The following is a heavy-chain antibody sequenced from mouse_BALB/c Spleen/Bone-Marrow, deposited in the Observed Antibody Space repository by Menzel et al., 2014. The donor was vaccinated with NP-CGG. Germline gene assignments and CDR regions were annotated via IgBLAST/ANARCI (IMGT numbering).Heavy chain of an antibody. CDR3: XRXTXYAMHY. CDR1: GFAFSSYD. V-gene: IGHV5-12-1*01. Sequence: EVMLVEPGGGLVKPGGSLKLSCAASGFAFSSYDMPWVRQTPEKRLEWVAYISSGGGSTYYPYTVKGRFTISRDNAKNTLYLQMSSXKXEDTAXXXXXRXTXYAMHYWVKEPQSPSPQ. J-gene: IGHJ4*01. CDR2: ISSGGGST.